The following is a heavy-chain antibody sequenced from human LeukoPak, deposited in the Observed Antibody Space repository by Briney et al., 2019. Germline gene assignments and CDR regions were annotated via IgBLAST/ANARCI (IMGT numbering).Heavy chain of an antibody. V-gene: IGHV3-53*01. Sequence: GGSLRLSCAASGFTFSSYAMSWVRQAPGKGLEGVSVIYDGGSTDYADSVKGRFTISRDNSKSTLYLQMNSLRAEDTAVYYCARDNYILTGYYNAFDIWGQGTLVTVSS. CDR2: IYDGGST. CDR3: ARDNYILTGYYNAFDI. J-gene: IGHJ3*02. D-gene: IGHD3-9*01. CDR1: GFTFSSYA.